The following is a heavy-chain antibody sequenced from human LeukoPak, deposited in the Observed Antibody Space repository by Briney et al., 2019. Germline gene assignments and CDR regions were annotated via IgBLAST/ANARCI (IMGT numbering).Heavy chain of an antibody. J-gene: IGHJ6*04. V-gene: IGHV4-4*02. D-gene: IGHD3-10*02. CDR3: AELGITMIGGV. Sequence: SETLSLTCAVSGGSISSSNWWSWVRQPPGKGLEWIGEIDHSGITNYNPSLKSRVTISVDKSKNQFSLKLSSVTAADTAVYYCAELGITMIGGVWGKGTTVTISS. CDR2: IDHSGIT. CDR1: GGSISSSNW.